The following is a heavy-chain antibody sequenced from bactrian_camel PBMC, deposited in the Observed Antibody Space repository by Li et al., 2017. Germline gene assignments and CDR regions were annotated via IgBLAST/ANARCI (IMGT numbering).Heavy chain of an antibody. V-gene: IGHV3-2*01. Sequence: HVQLVESGGGLVHPGGSLRLSCAGSGFRFSIYHMNWVRRAPGKGLQWVASALHDDNKYYADSIKGRFTISRDNAKNALYLQMDSLSTDDTAVYYCATDRASSWFRYEYDNWGRGTQVTVS. CDR1: GFRFSIYH. J-gene: IGHJ4*01. CDR2: ALHDDNK. CDR3: ATDRASSWFRYEYDN. D-gene: IGHD6*01.